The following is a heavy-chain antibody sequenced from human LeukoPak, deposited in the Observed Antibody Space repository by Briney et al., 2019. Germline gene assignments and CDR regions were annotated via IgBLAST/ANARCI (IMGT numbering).Heavy chain of an antibody. J-gene: IGHJ4*02. V-gene: IGHV3-7*01. CDR3: ARDSACYDY. CDR1: GFTFSRYW. CDR2: INQDESEK. Sequence: GGSLRLSCVGSGFTFSRYWLNWVRQAPGKGLEWVANINQDESEKYYVDSVKGRFTISRDNAKNSLYLQMDSLRAEDTAVCYCARDSACYDYWGQGTLVTVSS. D-gene: IGHD2-15*01.